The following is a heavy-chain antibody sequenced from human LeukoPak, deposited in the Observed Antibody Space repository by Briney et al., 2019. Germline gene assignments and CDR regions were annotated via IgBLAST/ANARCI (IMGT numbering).Heavy chain of an antibody. V-gene: IGHV4-39*07. CDR2: IYYSGST. J-gene: IGHJ4*02. CDR1: GGSISSSSYY. Sequence: SETLSLTCSVSGGSISSSSYYWGWIRQPPVKGLEWIGSIYYSGSTYYNPSLKSRVTISVDTSKNQFSLKLSSVTAADTAAYYCARDQTRGASYFDYWGQGTLVTVSS. D-gene: IGHD3-10*01. CDR3: ARDQTRGASYFDY.